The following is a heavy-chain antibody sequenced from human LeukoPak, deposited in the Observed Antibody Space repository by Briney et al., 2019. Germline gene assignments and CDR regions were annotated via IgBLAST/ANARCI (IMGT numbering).Heavy chain of an antibody. V-gene: IGHV1-69*05. CDR3: ASSILGAYYFDY. CDR1: RGTFSSYA. J-gene: IGHJ4*02. Sequence: SVKVSCKASRGTFSSYAISWVRQAPGQGLEWMGGIIPIFGTANYAQKFQGRVTITTDESTSTAYMELSSLRSEDTAVYYCASSILGAYYFDYWGQGTLVTVSS. CDR2: IIPIFGTA.